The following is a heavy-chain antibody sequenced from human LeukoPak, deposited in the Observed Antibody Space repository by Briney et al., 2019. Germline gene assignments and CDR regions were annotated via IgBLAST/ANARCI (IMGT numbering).Heavy chain of an antibody. V-gene: IGHV2-70*04. CDR3: ARTLTTQGGFDI. J-gene: IGHJ3*02. CDR1: GFSLSTSGMR. Sequence: SGPTLVNPTQTLTLTCTFSGFSLSTSGMRVSWIRQPPGKALEWLARIDWDDDKFYSTSLKTRLTISKDTSKNQEVLTMTNMDPVDTATYYCARTLTTQGGFDIWGQGTMVTVSS. D-gene: IGHD2-15*01. CDR2: IDWDDDK.